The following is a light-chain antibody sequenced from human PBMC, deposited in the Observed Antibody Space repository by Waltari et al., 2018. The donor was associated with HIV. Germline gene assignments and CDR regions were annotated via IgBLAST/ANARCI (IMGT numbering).Light chain of an antibody. J-gene: IGLJ3*02. Sequence: SYVLTQPPSVSVAPGQTARITCGGHNIGSKSVHWYQQKPGQAPVLVVYDDSDRPSGIPGRGTGSNSGKTARLTSSRVEAGDEADYYGEVGDSSREHWVVGGGTKLTVL. CDR3: EVGDSSREHWV. CDR1: NIGSKS. CDR2: DDS. V-gene: IGLV3-21*02.